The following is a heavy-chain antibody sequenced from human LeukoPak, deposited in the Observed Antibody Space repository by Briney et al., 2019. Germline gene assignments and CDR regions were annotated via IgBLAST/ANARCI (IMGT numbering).Heavy chain of an antibody. Sequence: GGSLRPSCAASGFTFDDSAMHWVRQAPGKGLEWVSGISWSSDNFGYADSVKGRFTISRDNAKKSLYLEMNGLRAEDTAMYYCVKDLGFGMIVPRGFHYWGQGTLVSVSS. J-gene: IGHJ4*02. CDR2: ISWSSDNF. CDR3: VKDLGFGMIVPRGFHY. D-gene: IGHD3-22*01. CDR1: GFTFDDSA. V-gene: IGHV3-9*01.